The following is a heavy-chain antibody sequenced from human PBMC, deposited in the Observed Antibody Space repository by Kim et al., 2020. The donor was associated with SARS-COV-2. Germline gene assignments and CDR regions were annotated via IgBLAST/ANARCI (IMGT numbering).Heavy chain of an antibody. V-gene: IGHV4-34*01. J-gene: IGHJ6*02. D-gene: IGHD4-17*01. CDR2: INHSGST. CDR1: GGSFSGYY. Sequence: GSLSLTCAVYGGSFSGYYWSWIRQPPGKGLEWIGEINHSGSTNYNPSLKSRVTISVDTSKNQFSLKLSSVTAADTAVYYCARFKTVTTFFYYYYGMDVWGQGTTVTVSS. CDR3: ARFKTVTTFFYYYYGMDV.